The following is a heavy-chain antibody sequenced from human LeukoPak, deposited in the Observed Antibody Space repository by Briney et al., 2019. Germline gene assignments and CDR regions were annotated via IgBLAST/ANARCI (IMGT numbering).Heavy chain of an antibody. V-gene: IGHV1-2*02. CDR2: INPNSGGT. CDR3: ARDYSNKPLNYYYYMDV. D-gene: IGHD4-11*01. Sequence: GASVKVSCKASGYTFTGYYMHWVRQAPGQGLEWMGWINPNSGGTNYAQKFQGRVTMTRDTSISTAYMELSRLRSDDTAVYYCARDYSNKPLNYYYYMDVWGKGTTVTVSS. J-gene: IGHJ6*03. CDR1: GYTFTGYY.